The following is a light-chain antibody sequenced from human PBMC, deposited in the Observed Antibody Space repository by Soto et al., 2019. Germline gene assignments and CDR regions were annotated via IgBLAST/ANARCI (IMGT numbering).Light chain of an antibody. CDR2: GAS. V-gene: IGKV3-20*01. Sequence: DIVLTQSPGTLSLSHGERATLSCRASQSVSNNYLAWYHHKPGQAPRLLIYGASSRASGIPDRFSGSGSGTDFTLSINILEPEDFAVYYCQQYDSSPWTFGQGTKVDNK. CDR1: QSVSNNY. J-gene: IGKJ1*01. CDR3: QQYDSSPWT.